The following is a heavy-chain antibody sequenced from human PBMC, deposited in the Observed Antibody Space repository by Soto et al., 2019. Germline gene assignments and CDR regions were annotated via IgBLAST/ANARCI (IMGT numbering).Heavy chain of an antibody. V-gene: IGHV4-30-2*01. J-gene: IGHJ4*02. CDR2: IYHSGST. Sequence: PSETLSLTCAVSGGSISSGGYSWSWIRQPPGKGLEWIGYIYHSGSTYYNPSLKSRVTISVDRSKNQFSLKLSSVTAADAAVYYCARDNGDFSYFDYWGQGTLVTVSS. CDR1: GGSISSGGYS. CDR3: ARDNGDFSYFDY. D-gene: IGHD4-17*01.